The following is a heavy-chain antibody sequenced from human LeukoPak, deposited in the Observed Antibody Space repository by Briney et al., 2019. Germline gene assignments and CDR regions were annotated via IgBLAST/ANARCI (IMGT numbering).Heavy chain of an antibody. CDR3: ARDVGSSSSSWFDP. D-gene: IGHD6-6*01. CDR1: GFTFSDYY. Sequence: GGSLRLSCAASGFTFSDYYMSWIRQAPGKGLEWVSYISSSGSTIYYADSVKGRFTISRDNAKNSLYLQMNSLRAEDTAVYYCARDVGSSSSSWFDPWGQGTLVTVSP. J-gene: IGHJ5*02. V-gene: IGHV3-11*01. CDR2: ISSSGSTI.